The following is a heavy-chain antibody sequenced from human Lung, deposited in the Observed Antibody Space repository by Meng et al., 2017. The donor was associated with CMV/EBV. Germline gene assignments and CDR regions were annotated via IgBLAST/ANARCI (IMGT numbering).Heavy chain of an antibody. CDR1: GYTFTNYV. CDR3: ARTYCSSTSCSPPYYYAMDV. Sequence: ASVXVSXKASGYTFTNYVINWVRQAPGQGLEWMGWVSGYNDNTKYAQKLQDRVTMTTDISTSTAYMELRSLRSDDTAIYYCARTYCSSTSCSPPYYYAMDVWXQGTXVNVSS. CDR2: VSGYNDNT. V-gene: IGHV1-18*01. J-gene: IGHJ6*02. D-gene: IGHD2-2*01.